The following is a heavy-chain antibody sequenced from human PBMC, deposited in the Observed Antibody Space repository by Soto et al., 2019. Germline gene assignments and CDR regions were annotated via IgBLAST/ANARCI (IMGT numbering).Heavy chain of an antibody. Sequence: GGSLRLSCAASGFTFSSYAMHWVRQAPGKGLEWVAVISYDGSNKYYADSVKGRFTISRDNSKNTLYLQMNSLRAEDTAVYYCARDRQWLVPVHDYDYWGQGTLVTVSS. D-gene: IGHD6-19*01. CDR1: GFTFSSYA. V-gene: IGHV3-30-3*01. J-gene: IGHJ4*02. CDR2: ISYDGSNK. CDR3: ARDRQWLVPVHDYDY.